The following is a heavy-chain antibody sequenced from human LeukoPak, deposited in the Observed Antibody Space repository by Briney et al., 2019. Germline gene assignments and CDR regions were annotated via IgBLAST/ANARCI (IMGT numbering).Heavy chain of an antibody. CDR1: GGSISSYY. CDR3: ARRPKRGARGLDY. V-gene: IGHV4-34*01. Sequence: KTSETLSLTCTVSGGSISSYYWSWIRQPPGKGLEWIGEINHSGSTNYNPSLKSRVTISVDTSKNQFSLKLSSVTAADTAVYYCARRPKRGARGLDYWGQGTLVTVSS. D-gene: IGHD3-10*01. J-gene: IGHJ4*02. CDR2: INHSGST.